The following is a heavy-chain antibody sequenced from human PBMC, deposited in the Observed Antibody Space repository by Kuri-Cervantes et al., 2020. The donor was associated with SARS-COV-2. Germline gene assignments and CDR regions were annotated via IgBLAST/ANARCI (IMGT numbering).Heavy chain of an antibody. CDR2: FHPGDGEA. J-gene: IGHJ4*02. D-gene: IGHD5-24*01. Sequence: ASVKVSCKVSVYPFIDLSIHWVRQAPGKGFEWMGSFHPGDGEALYAQGLEGRVTMTGDTSRDTAYMEVRGLRSIDTAVYYCATRPNWNGYSYFDYWGQGALVTVSS. CDR1: VYPFIDLS. CDR3: ATRPNWNGYSYFDY. V-gene: IGHV1-24*01.